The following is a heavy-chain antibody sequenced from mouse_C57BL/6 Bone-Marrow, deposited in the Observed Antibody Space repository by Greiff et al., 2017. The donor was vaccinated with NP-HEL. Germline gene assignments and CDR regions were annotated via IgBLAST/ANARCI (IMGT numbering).Heavy chain of an antibody. V-gene: IGHV14-3*01. CDR3: AGYYGGYLLAY. D-gene: IGHD1-1*02. CDR1: GFNIKNTY. CDR2: IYPENGNT. J-gene: IGHJ3*01. Sequence: EVQLQQSVAELVRPGASVKLSCTASGFNIKNTYMHWVKQRPEQGLEWIGRIYPENGNTKYAPQFQGKATITADTSSNTAYLQLSSLKSEVTDIYYCAGYYGGYLLAYWGQGTLVTVSA.